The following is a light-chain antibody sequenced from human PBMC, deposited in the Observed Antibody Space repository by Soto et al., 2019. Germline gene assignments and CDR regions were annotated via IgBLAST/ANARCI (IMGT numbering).Light chain of an antibody. CDR3: QKHGTSQI. V-gene: IGKV3-20*01. CDR2: GAS. J-gene: IGKJ4*01. CDR1: QSVSSTY. Sequence: EIVLTQSPGTLSLSPGERAALSCRASQSVSSTYLAWYQQKPGQAPRLLIYGASSRATGIPDRFSGSGSGTDFPLTISRREPEDSAVYYCQKHGTSQIFGGGPKGEIK.